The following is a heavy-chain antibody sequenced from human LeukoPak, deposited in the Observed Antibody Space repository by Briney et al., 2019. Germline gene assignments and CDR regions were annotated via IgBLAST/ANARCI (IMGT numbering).Heavy chain of an antibody. CDR3: ARDGLVNWFDP. Sequence: ASETLSLTCTVSGYSISSGDYWGWIRQPPGKGLEWIGSIYYSGSTYYNPSLKSRVTISVDTSKNQFSLKLSSVTAADTAVYYCARDGLVNWFDPWGQGTLVTVSS. CDR2: IYYSGST. D-gene: IGHD2-2*01. CDR1: GYSISSGDY. J-gene: IGHJ5*02. V-gene: IGHV4-38-2*02.